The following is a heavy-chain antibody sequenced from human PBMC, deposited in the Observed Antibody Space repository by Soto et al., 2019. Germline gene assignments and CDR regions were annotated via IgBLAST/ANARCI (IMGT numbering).Heavy chain of an antibody. CDR2: IYYSGST. CDR3: ARIWFGEAYFDY. CDR1: GGSISSSSYY. J-gene: IGHJ4*02. D-gene: IGHD3-10*01. Sequence: QLQLQESGPGLVKPSETLSLTCTVSGGSISSSSYYWGWIRQPPGKGLEWIGSIYYSGSTYYNPSLKGRRTISVDTSKTQSSLRLSSVTAADTAVYYCARIWFGEAYFDYWGQGTLVTVSS. V-gene: IGHV4-39*01.